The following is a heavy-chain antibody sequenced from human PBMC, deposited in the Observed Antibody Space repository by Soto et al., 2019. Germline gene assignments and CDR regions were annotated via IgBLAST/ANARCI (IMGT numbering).Heavy chain of an antibody. Sequence: ASVKVSFKASGYTFTSYAMHWVRQAPGQRLEWMGWINAGNGNTKYSQKFQGRVTITRDTSASTAYMELSSLRSEDTAVYYCARDCGTSCHGPGMDVWGQGTTVTVSS. D-gene: IGHD2-2*01. J-gene: IGHJ6*02. CDR2: INAGNGNT. CDR1: GYTFTSYA. V-gene: IGHV1-3*01. CDR3: ARDCGTSCHGPGMDV.